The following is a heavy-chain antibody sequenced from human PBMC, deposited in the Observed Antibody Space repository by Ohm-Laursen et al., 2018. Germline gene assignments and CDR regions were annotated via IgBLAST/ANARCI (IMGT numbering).Heavy chain of an antibody. J-gene: IGHJ4*02. D-gene: IGHD5-24*01. CDR2: ISWNSGSI. CDR3: TKGEDGYHFDY. Sequence: SLRLSCAASGFTFDDYAMHWVRQAPGKGLEWVSGISWNSGSIGYADSVKGRFTISRDNSKNTLYLQMNSLRAEDTAVYSCTKGEDGYHFDYWGQGTLVTVSS. V-gene: IGHV3-9*01. CDR1: GFTFDDYA.